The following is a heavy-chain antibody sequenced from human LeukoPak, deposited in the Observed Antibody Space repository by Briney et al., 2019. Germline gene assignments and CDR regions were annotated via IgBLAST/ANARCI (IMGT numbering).Heavy chain of an antibody. Sequence: ASVKVSCKASGYTFTGYYMHWVRQAPGQGLEWMGWINPNSGGTNYAQKFQGRVTMTRDTPISTAYMELSRLRSDDTAVYYCARDPTVVAARLVYYYYGMDVWGQGTTVTVSS. CDR3: ARDPTVVAARLVYYYYGMDV. CDR2: INPNSGGT. J-gene: IGHJ6*02. D-gene: IGHD2-15*01. CDR1: GYTFTGYY. V-gene: IGHV1-2*02.